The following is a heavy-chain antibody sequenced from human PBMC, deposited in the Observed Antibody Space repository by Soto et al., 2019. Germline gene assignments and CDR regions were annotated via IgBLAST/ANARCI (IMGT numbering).Heavy chain of an antibody. Sequence: PSETLSLTCTVSGASISSGDYYWTWIRQPPGKGLEWIGSIYYSGSTYYNPSLKSRVTMSVDTSKNQFSLNLGSVTAADTAVYYCARGNIAAALVYWGRGTLVTVSS. J-gene: IGHJ4*02. V-gene: IGHV4-30-4*01. CDR2: IYYSGST. CDR1: GASISSGDYY. CDR3: ARGNIAAALVY. D-gene: IGHD6-13*01.